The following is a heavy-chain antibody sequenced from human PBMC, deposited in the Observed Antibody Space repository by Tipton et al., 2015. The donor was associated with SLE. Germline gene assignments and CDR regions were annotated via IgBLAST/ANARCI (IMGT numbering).Heavy chain of an antibody. D-gene: IGHD5-24*01. Sequence: QLVQSGPEVKEPGTSMKFSCEASGFTFGNSAIQWVRQPRGQGLEWIGWIVVGSGDTHYAQHLQERVTITSDMSSSTVYMELSSLRSDDTAIYWCAAALGGDGYNYNPWFFDLWGRGTLVAVST. CDR1: GFTFGNSA. CDR2: IVVGSGDT. V-gene: IGHV1-58*02. CDR3: AAALGGDGYNYNPWFFDL. J-gene: IGHJ2*01.